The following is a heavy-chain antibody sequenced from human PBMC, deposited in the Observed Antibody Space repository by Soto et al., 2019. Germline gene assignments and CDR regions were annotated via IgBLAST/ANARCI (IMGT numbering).Heavy chain of an antibody. D-gene: IGHD6-6*01. J-gene: IGHJ6*02. CDR1: GFTFGNAW. CDR2: IKSKTDGGTT. V-gene: IGHV3-15*01. CDR3: TTDRSIASWGYYYYGMDV. Sequence: GGSLRLSCAASGFTFGNAWMSWVRQAPGKGLEWVGRIKSKTDGGTTDYAAPVKGRFTISRDDSKNTLYLQMNSLKTEDTAVYYCTTDRSIASWGYYYYGMDVWGQGTTVTVSS.